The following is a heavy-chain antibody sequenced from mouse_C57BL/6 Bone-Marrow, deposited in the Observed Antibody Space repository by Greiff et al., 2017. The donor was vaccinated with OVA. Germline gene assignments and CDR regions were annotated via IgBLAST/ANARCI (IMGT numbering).Heavy chain of an antibody. V-gene: IGHV1-64*01. J-gene: IGHJ1*03. D-gene: IGHD2-14*01. CDR1: GYTFTSYW. CDR2: IHPNSGST. Sequence: QVQLQQPGAELVKPGASVKLSCKASGYTFTSYWMHWVKQRPGQGLEWIGMIHPNSGSTNYNEKFKIKATLTVDKSSSTAYMQLSSLTSEDSAVYYCARTLWVRRKDWYFDVWGTGTTVTVSS. CDR3: ARTLWVRRKDWYFDV.